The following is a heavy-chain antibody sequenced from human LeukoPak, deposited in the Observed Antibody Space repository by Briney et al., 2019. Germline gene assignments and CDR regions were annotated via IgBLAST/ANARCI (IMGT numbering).Heavy chain of an antibody. Sequence: SETLSLTCTVSGYSISSGYYWGWIRQPPGKGLEWIGEINHSGSTNYNPSLKSRVTISVDTSKNQFSLKLSSVTAADTAVYYCARHNSIAAATDYWGQGTLVTVSS. D-gene: IGHD6-13*01. CDR2: INHSGST. CDR3: ARHNSIAAATDY. CDR1: GYSISSGYY. V-gene: IGHV4-38-2*02. J-gene: IGHJ4*02.